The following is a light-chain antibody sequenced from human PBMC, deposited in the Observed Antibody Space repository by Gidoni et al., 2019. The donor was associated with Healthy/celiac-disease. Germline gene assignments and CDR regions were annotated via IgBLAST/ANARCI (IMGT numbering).Light chain of an antibody. V-gene: IGKV1-5*03. CDR2: KAS. J-gene: IGKJ1*01. Sequence: DIQLTQSPSTLSASVGDRVTITCRASQSISSWLAWYQQKPGKAPKLRIYKASSLESGVPSRCSGSGSGTEFTLTISSLQPDDFATYYCQQYNSYLWTFGQGTKVEIK. CDR1: QSISSW. CDR3: QQYNSYLWT.